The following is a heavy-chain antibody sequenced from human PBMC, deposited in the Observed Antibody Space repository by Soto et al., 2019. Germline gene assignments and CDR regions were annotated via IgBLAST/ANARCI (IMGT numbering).Heavy chain of an antibody. V-gene: IGHV4-34*01. CDR1: GGSFSGYY. CDR3: ARRFRIYCSSTSCYGRGWFDP. CDR2: INHSGST. D-gene: IGHD2-2*01. Sequence: SETLSLTCAVYGGSFSGYYWSWIRQPPGKGLEWIGEINHSGSTNYNPSLKSRVTISVDTSKNQFSLKLSSVTAADTAVYYCARRFRIYCSSTSCYGRGWFDPWGQGTLVT. J-gene: IGHJ5*02.